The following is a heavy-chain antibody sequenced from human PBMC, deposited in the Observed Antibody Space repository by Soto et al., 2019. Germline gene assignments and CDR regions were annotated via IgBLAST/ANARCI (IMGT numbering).Heavy chain of an antibody. D-gene: IGHD4-17*01. CDR3: ARDYGDYASWFDP. V-gene: IGHV4-59*01. CDR2: IYYSGST. J-gene: IGHJ5*02. CDR1: GGSISSYY. Sequence: SETPSLTCTVSGGSISSYYWSWVRQPPGKGLEWIGYIYYSGSTNYNPSLKSRVTISVDTSKNQFSLKLSSVTAADTAVYYCARDYGDYASWFDPWGQGTLVTVSS.